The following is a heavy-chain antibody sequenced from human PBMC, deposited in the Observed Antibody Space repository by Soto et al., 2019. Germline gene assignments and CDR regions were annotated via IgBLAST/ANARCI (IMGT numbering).Heavy chain of an antibody. CDR2: VSIGGST. Sequence: GGSLRLSCAASGFTFSSYAMGWVRQGPGKGLERVAVVSIGGSTHYADSVRGRFTISRDNSKNTLSLQMNSLTAEDTAVYFCAKRRGAGGNFDYWGQGALVTVSS. CDR3: AKRRGAGGNFDY. D-gene: IGHD1-26*01. V-gene: IGHV3-23*01. CDR1: GFTFSSYA. J-gene: IGHJ4*02.